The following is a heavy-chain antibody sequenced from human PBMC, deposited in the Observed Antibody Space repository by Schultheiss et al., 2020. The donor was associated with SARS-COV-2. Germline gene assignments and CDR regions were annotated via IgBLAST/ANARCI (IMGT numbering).Heavy chain of an antibody. Sequence: SQTLSLTCNVSGASISSGDYYWSWIRQPPGKGLEWIGYIYYSGSTYYNPSLKSRVTISVDTSKNQFSLKLSSVTAADTAVYYCARHKAAAGMSEYFQHWGQGTLVTVSS. D-gene: IGHD6-13*01. CDR1: GASISSGDYY. V-gene: IGHV4-39*01. CDR2: IYYSGST. J-gene: IGHJ1*01. CDR3: ARHKAAAGMSEYFQH.